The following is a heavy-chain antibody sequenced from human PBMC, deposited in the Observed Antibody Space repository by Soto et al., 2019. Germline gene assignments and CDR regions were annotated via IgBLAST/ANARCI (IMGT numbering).Heavy chain of an antibody. CDR2: IWYDGSNK. V-gene: IGHV3-33*01. J-gene: IGHJ3*02. CDR1: GFTFSSYG. D-gene: IGHD1-26*01. Sequence: GGSLRLSCAASGFTFSSYGMHWVRQAPGKGLEWVAVIWYDGSNKYYADSVKGRFTISRDNSKNTLYLQMNSLRAEDTAVYYCARDSDPTTLDAFDIWGKGTMVTVSS. CDR3: ARDSDPTTLDAFDI.